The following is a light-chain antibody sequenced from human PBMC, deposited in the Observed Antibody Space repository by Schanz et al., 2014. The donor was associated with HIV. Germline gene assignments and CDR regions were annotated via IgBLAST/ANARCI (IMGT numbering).Light chain of an antibody. V-gene: IGKV3D-20*02. Sequence: EIVLTQSPGTLSLSPGERATLSCSASQSVGSNYLAWYQQKPGQGPRLLIYGASSRATGIPDRFTGSGSGTDFTLTISRLEPEDFALYYCQQRINWPVTFGQGTKVEIK. CDR2: GAS. CDR3: QQRINWPVT. J-gene: IGKJ1*01. CDR1: QSVGSNY.